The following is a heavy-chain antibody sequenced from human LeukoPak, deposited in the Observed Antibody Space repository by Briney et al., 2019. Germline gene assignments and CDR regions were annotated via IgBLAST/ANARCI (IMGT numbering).Heavy chain of an antibody. CDR3: ARVLRWSWYYFDY. CDR2: IYYSGST. Sequence: TSETLSLTCAVSGGSISSNSYYWGWIRQPPGKGLEWIGSIYYSGSTYYNPSLKSRVTISVDTSKNQFSLKLSSVTAADTAVYYCARVLRWSWYYFDYWGQGTLVTVSS. V-gene: IGHV4-39*07. J-gene: IGHJ4*02. CDR1: GGSISSNSYY. D-gene: IGHD2-15*01.